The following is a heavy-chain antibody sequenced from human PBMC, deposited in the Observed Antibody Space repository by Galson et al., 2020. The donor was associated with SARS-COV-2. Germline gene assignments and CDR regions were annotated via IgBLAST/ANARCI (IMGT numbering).Heavy chain of an antibody. Sequence: SVKVSCKASGGTFSSYALSWVRQAPGQGLEWMGGIIPIFGTANYAQKFQGRVTITADKSTSTAYMELSSLRSEDTAVYYCARDIAYYDFWSGFDYWGQGTLVTVSS. CDR1: GGTFSSYA. CDR3: ARDIAYYDFWSGFDY. CDR2: IIPIFGTA. V-gene: IGHV1-69*06. J-gene: IGHJ4*02. D-gene: IGHD3-3*01.